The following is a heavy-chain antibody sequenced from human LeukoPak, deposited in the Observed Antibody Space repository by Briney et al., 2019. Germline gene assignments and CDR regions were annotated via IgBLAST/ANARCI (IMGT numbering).Heavy chain of an antibody. J-gene: IGHJ4*02. CDR2: IYPGDSDT. D-gene: IGHD5-24*01. Sequence: GESLKISCKISGYSFTIYWIAWVRQKPGKGLEWMGTIYPGDSDTTYSPSFQGQVSISVDKSSSTAYLQWSSLKASDIAMYYCARHSEERATAPPSDYWGQGTLVTVSS. CDR1: GYSFTIYW. CDR3: ARHSEERATAPPSDY. V-gene: IGHV5-51*01.